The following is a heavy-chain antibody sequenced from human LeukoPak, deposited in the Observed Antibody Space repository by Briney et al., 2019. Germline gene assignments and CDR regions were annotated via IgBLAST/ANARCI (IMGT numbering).Heavy chain of an antibody. CDR1: GFTFSSYS. D-gene: IGHD3-16*01. J-gene: IGHJ4*02. Sequence: GGSLRLSCAASGFTFSSYSMNWVRQAPGKGLEWVSSISSSSSYIYNAASVKGRFTIPSTNAKNSLYLQMNSRRAEDTGVYYCAREGGDYVWGNKIWGEGTLVTVSS. CDR3: AREGGDYVWGNKI. V-gene: IGHV3-21*01. CDR2: ISSSSSYI.